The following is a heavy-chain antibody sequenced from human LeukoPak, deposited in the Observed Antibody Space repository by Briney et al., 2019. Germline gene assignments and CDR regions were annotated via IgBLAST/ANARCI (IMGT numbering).Heavy chain of an antibody. CDR2: IKQDGSEK. CDR3: ARDRGSSSVY. D-gene: IGHD6-6*01. V-gene: IGHV3-7*01. Sequence: GGSLRLSCAAYGFTFSNFWMSWVSQAPGKGLEWVANIKQDGSEKYYVDSVKGRFTISRDNAKSSLYLQMNSLRAEDTAVYYCARDRGSSSVYWGQGALVTVSS. CDR1: GFTFSNFW. J-gene: IGHJ4*02.